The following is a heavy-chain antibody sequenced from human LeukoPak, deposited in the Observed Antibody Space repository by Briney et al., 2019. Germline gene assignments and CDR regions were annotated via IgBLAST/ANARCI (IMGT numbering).Heavy chain of an antibody. CDR1: GGTFSSYA. J-gene: IGHJ6*02. Sequence: ASVEVSCKASGGTFSSYAISWVRQAPGQGLEWMGGIIPIFGTANYAQKFQGRVTITADESTSIAYMELSSLRSEDTAVYYCASVYDKTIYGMDVWGQRTTVTVSS. CDR3: ASVYDKTIYGMDV. D-gene: IGHD5/OR15-5a*01. CDR2: IIPIFGTA. V-gene: IGHV1-69*13.